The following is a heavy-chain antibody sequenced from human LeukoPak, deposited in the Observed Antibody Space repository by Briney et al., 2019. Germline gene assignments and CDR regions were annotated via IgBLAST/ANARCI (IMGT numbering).Heavy chain of an antibody. J-gene: IGHJ4*02. CDR2: IYYDGSNK. CDR1: VFTFSSYV. D-gene: IGHD3-10*01. CDR3: AIDYGWLGELLFGNFDY. Sequence: RRGLRLSCAPSVFTFSSYVMHGVRPAPPKGGEGVAVIYYDGSNKYSAHSVKARFTNSRDNSKNPLYLQMNSLRAEDAAVYYCAIDYGWLGELLFGNFDYWGQGTLVTVSS. V-gene: IGHV3-30*03.